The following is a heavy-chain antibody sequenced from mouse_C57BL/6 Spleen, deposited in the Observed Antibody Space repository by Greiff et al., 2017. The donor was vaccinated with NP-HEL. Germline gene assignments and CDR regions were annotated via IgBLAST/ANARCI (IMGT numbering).Heavy chain of an antibody. V-gene: IGHV1-82*01. CDR1: GYAFSSSW. J-gene: IGHJ4*01. CDR2: IYPGDGDT. CDR3: ASITTVGGGYAMDY. Sequence: VQLQQSGPELVKPGASVKISCKASGYAFSSSWMNWVKQRPGKGLEWIGRIYPGDGDTNYNGKFKGKATLTADKSSSTAYMQLSSLTSEDSAVYFCASITTVGGGYAMDYWGQGTSVTVSS. D-gene: IGHD1-1*01.